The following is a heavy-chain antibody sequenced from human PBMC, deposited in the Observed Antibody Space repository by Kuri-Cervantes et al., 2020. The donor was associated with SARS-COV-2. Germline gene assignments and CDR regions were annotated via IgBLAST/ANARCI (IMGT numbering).Heavy chain of an antibody. V-gene: IGHV4-34*03. CDR2: INHSGST. D-gene: IGHD3-10*01. CDR1: GGSFSGYY. J-gene: IGHJ4*02. Sequence: SETLSLTCAVYGGSFSGYYWSWIRQPPGKGLEWIGEINHSGSTNYNPSLKSRVTISVDTSKNQFSLKLSSVTAADTAVYYCYGSGSFRFDYWGQGTLVTVSS. CDR3: YGSGSFRFDY.